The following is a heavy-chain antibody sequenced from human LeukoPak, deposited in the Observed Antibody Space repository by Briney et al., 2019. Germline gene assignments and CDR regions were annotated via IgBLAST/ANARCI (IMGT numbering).Heavy chain of an antibody. Sequence: PGGSLRLSCAASGFTFSSYGMHWVRQAPGKGLEWVAVISYDGSNKYYADSVKGRFTISRDNSKNTLYLQMNSLRAEDTAVYYCARVELLSDAFDIWGQGTMVTVSS. D-gene: IGHD2-15*01. CDR1: GFTFSSYG. J-gene: IGHJ3*02. CDR2: ISYDGSNK. CDR3: ARVELLSDAFDI. V-gene: IGHV3-30*03.